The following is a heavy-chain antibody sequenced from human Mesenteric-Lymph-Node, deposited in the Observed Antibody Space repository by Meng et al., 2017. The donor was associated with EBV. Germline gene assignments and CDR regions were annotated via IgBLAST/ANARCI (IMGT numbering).Heavy chain of an antibody. CDR2: IYYRGST. CDR1: GASISSGSYY. CDR3: VSYDYGNYVSFDS. J-gene: IGHJ4*02. D-gene: IGHD4-11*01. Sequence: PPLQESGPGPVEPSETVSLTCTVSGASISSGSYYWGWIRQPPGKGLEWIGSIYYRGSTYYNPSLRSRVTISVDTSKNHFSLKLSSVTAADTAMYYCVSYDYGNYVSFDSWGQGILVTVFS. V-gene: IGHV4-39*01.